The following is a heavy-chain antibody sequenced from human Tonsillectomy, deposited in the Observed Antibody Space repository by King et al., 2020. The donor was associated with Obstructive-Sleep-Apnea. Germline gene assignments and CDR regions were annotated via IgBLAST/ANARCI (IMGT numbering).Heavy chain of an antibody. V-gene: IGHV4-59*01. CDR2: IFYRGTT. CDR3: ARDPSSFYGGDDAFDI. D-gene: IGHD3-16*02. CDR1: GGSISSNY. J-gene: IGHJ3*02. Sequence: VQLQESGPGLVKPSETLSLTCTVSGGSISSNYWSWIRQPPGKGLEWIGNIFYRGTTTYNPSLKSRVSISVDTSKNQFSLNLRSVTAADTAMYYCARDPSSFYGGDDAFDIWGQGTMVTVSS.